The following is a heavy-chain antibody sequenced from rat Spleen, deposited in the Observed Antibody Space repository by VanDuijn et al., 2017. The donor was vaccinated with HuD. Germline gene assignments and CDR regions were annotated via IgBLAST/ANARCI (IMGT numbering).Heavy chain of an antibody. D-gene: IGHD1-10*01. V-gene: IGHV5-25*01. Sequence: EVHLAESGGGLVQPGRSLTLSCTASGFTFSDYYMAWVRQAPKKGLEWVASISTGGGSTYYRDSVKGRFTISRDNAKSTLYLQMDSLRSEDTATYYCARHRAYNNHGFDYWGQGVMVTVSS. CDR2: ISTGGGST. CDR1: GFTFSDYY. CDR3: ARHRAYNNHGFDY. J-gene: IGHJ2*01.